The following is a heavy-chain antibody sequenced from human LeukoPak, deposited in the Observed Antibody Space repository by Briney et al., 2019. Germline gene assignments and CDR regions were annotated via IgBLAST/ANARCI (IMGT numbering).Heavy chain of an antibody. J-gene: IGHJ5*01. Sequence: SETLSLTCAVYGGSFSGYYWSWIRQPPGKGLEWIGEINHSGSTNYNPSLTSRVTISVDTSKNQFSLKLSSVTAADTAVYYCARGPDSWGQGTLVTVSS. V-gene: IGHV4-34*01. CDR2: INHSGST. CDR3: ARGPDS. CDR1: GGSFSGYY.